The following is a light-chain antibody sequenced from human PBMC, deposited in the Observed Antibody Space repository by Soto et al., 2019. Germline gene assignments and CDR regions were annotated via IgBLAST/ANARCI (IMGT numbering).Light chain of an antibody. V-gene: IGKV3-15*01. CDR2: GAS. J-gene: IGKJ4*01. Sequence: EIVMTQSPATLSVSPGERATLSCRASHSVSSRLAWYQQKPGQAPRLLIYGASTRATGLPARFSGSGSGTDFTLTISSLQSEDIAVYYCQHYTNWPLTFGGGTKVEIK. CDR1: HSVSSR. CDR3: QHYTNWPLT.